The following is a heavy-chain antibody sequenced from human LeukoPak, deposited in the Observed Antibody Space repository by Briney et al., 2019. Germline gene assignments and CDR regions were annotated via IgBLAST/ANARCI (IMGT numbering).Heavy chain of an antibody. J-gene: IGHJ3*02. V-gene: IGHV3-33*01. D-gene: IGHD3-22*01. Sequence: GGSLRLSCAASGFTFSSFGMHWVRQAPGKGLEWVAIIWYDGSDKYYADSVKGRFTVSRDNSKNTLHLQVNSLRAEDTAVYYCAREKIYYDSSGSVAFDIWGQGTMVTVSS. CDR2: IWYDGSDK. CDR3: AREKIYYDSSGSVAFDI. CDR1: GFTFSSFG.